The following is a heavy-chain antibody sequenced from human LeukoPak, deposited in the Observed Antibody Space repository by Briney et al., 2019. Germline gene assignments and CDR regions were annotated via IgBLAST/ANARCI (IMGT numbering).Heavy chain of an antibody. CDR2: LYTSGST. Sequence: SETLSLTCTVSGGSISSGNYYWSWIRQPAGKGLEWIGRLYTSGSTNYNPSLKSRVTISVDTSKSQFSLNLSSVTAADTAVYYCARDNLLVPAAKAYYYYGLDVWGQGTTVTVSS. CDR3: ARDNLLVPAAKAYYYYGLDV. CDR1: GGSISSGNYY. J-gene: IGHJ6*02. D-gene: IGHD2-2*01. V-gene: IGHV4-61*02.